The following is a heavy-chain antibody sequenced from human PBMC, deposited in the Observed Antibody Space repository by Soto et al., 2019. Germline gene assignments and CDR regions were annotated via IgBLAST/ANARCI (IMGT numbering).Heavy chain of an antibody. CDR3: AGDNTEVGATTFGY. CDR1: GFTFSSYS. CDR2: ISSSSSYI. Sequence: GGSLRLSCAASGFTFSSYSMNWVRQAPGKGLEWVSSISSSSSYIYYADSVKGRFTISRDNAKNSLYLQMNSLRAEDTAVYYWAGDNTEVGATTFGYWGKGSLVTVCS. V-gene: IGHV3-21*01. J-gene: IGHJ4*02. D-gene: IGHD1-26*01.